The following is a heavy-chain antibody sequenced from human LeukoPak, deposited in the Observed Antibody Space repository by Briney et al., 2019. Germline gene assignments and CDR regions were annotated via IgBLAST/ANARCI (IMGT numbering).Heavy chain of an antibody. Sequence: GASVTVSCTVSGYTLTELSMHWVRQAPGKGLEWMGGFDPEDGETIYAQKFQGRVTMTEDTSTDTAYMELSSLRSEDTAVYYCATVSTRDSYVDYFDYWGQGTLVTVSS. J-gene: IGHJ4*02. V-gene: IGHV1-24*01. CDR2: FDPEDGET. CDR1: GYTLTELS. D-gene: IGHD5-18*01. CDR3: ATVSTRDSYVDYFDY.